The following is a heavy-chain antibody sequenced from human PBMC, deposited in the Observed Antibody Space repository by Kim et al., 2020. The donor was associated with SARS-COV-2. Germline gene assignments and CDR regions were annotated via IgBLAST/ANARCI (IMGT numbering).Heavy chain of an antibody. D-gene: IGHD5-18*01. Sequence: VSVKSRITINPDTSKNQFSLQLNSVTPEDTAVYYCARDRDTAMDYWYFDLWGRGTLVTVSS. CDR3: ARDRDTAMDYWYFDL. V-gene: IGHV6-1*01. J-gene: IGHJ2*01.